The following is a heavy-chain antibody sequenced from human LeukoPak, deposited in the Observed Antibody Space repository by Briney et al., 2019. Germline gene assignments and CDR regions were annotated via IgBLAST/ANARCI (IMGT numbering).Heavy chain of an antibody. CDR1: GGSISSSSYY. Sequence: SETLSLTCTVSGGSISSSSYYWGWIRQPPGKGLEWIGSIYYSGSTYYNPSLKSRVTISVDTSKNQFSLKLSSVTAADTAVYYCARDLYSGYSYFDYWGQGTLVTVSS. D-gene: IGHD5-12*01. V-gene: IGHV4-39*07. CDR3: ARDLYSGYSYFDY. CDR2: IYYSGST. J-gene: IGHJ4*02.